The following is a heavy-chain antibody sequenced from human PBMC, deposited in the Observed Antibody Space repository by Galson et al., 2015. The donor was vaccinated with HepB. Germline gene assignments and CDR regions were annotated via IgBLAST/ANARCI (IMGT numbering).Heavy chain of an antibody. CDR1: GFSLSTTEMR. D-gene: IGHD6-19*01. Sequence: PALVKPTQTLTLTCTFSGFSLSTTEMRVSWIRQPPGKALEWLARIDWDDDKFYRTSLKTRPTISKDTSKNQVVLTMTNMDPVDTATYYCARSGYSSGWYPWYFDLWGRGTLVTVSS. J-gene: IGHJ2*01. CDR2: IDWDDDK. V-gene: IGHV2-70*04. CDR3: ARSGYSSGWYPWYFDL.